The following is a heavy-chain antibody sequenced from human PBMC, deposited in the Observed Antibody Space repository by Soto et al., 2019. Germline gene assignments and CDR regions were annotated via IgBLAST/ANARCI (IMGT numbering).Heavy chain of an antibody. CDR2: ITSDGKSK. Sequence: PGGSLRLSCAASGFNFSNHWMHWVRQRPGEGLVWVSRITSDGKSKAYAESVKGRFAISRDNAKNTLYLQMNGLTAEDTAVYYCARESGDWRLNWFYPWGLGPRVTVSS. V-gene: IGHV3-74*01. J-gene: IGHJ5*02. CDR3: ARESGDWRLNWFYP. D-gene: IGHD2-21*02. CDR1: GFNFSNHW.